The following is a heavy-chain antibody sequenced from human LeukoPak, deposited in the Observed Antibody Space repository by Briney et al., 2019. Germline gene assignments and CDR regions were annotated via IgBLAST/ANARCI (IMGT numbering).Heavy chain of an antibody. CDR1: GYTFTSYG. Sequence: ASVKVSCKASGYTFTSYGICWVRQAPGQGLEWMGWISAYNGNTNYAQKLQGRVTMTTDTSTSTAYMELRSLRSDDTAVYYCARVFVNVAATVSWFDPWGQGTLVTVSS. J-gene: IGHJ5*02. CDR2: ISAYNGNT. CDR3: ARVFVNVAATVSWFDP. D-gene: IGHD6-13*01. V-gene: IGHV1-18*01.